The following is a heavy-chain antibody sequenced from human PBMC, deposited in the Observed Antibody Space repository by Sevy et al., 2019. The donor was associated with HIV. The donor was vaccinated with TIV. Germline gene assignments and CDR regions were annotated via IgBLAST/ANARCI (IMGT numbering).Heavy chain of an antibody. D-gene: IGHD3-22*01. J-gene: IGHJ3*01. CDR2: IKDDGSEK. CDR3: VRTYDSTGYNNFSDGIFDL. CDR1: GFTFDYYW. Sequence: GGSLRLSCAASGFTFDYYWMNWVRQAPGKGLEWVANIKDDGSEKHYVDSVKGRFTISRDNAKNQLYVQMSSLRVEDTAVYYCVRTYDSTGYNNFSDGIFDLWGQGTKVTVSS. V-gene: IGHV3-7*03.